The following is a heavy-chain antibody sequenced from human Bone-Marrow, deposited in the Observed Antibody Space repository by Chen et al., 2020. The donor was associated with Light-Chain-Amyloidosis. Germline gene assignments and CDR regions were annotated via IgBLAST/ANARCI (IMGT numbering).Heavy chain of an antibody. D-gene: IGHD2-15*01. CDR3: ARLYCSGGSCRYYYYYMDV. V-gene: IGHV4-39*01. CDR2: IYYSGST. Sequence: QLQLQESGPGLVKPSETLSLTCTVSGGSISSSSYYWGWIRQPPGKGLEWIGSIYYSGSTYYNPSLKSRFTISVDTSKNQFSLRLSSVTAADTAVYYCARLYCSGGSCRYYYYYMDVWGKGTTVTVSS. CDR1: GGSISSSSYY. J-gene: IGHJ6*03.